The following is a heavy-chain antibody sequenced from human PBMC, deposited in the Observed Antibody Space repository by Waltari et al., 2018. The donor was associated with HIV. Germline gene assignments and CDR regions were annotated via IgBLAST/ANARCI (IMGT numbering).Heavy chain of an antibody. CDR3: ARDPRSSGYYGMDV. CDR1: ALTVSSTY. V-gene: IGHV3-53*01. D-gene: IGHD1-26*01. J-gene: IGHJ6*02. CDR2: IYSGGSR. Sequence: EVQLVESGGGLIEPGGSLRLPCADSALTVSSTYMSWVRQAPGKGLEWVSVIYSGGSRYYADSVKGRFTISRDNSKNTLSLHMNSLGPEDTAVYYCARDPRSSGYYGMDVWGQGTTVTVSS.